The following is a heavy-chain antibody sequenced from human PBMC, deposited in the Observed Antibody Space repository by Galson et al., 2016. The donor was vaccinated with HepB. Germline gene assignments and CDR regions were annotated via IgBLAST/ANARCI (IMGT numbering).Heavy chain of an antibody. J-gene: IGHJ6*02. CDR2: IGTAGDT. D-gene: IGHD2-15*01. Sequence: SLRLSCAASGFTFSSYAMHWVRQATGKGLEWVSAIGTAGDTYYPGSVKGRFTIARENAKNSLYLKMNTLRAEDTAVYYCARGGLGYCSGGSCSLGDYGMDVWGQGTTVTVSS. CDR3: ARGGLGYCSGGSCSLGDYGMDV. V-gene: IGHV3-13*01. CDR1: GFTFSSYA.